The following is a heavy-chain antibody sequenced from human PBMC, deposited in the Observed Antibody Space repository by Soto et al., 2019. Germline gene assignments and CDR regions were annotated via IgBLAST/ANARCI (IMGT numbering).Heavy chain of an antibody. D-gene: IGHD3-10*01. J-gene: IGHJ5*02. Sequence: ASVKVSCKASGYTFTSYGISWVRQAPGQGLEWMGWISADNGNTNYAQKFQGRVTMTTDTSTSTAYMELRSLRSHDTAVYYCAREIFWACFGESDWLDPWGQGTLVTVSS. CDR3: AREIFWACFGESDWLDP. CDR2: ISADNGNT. CDR1: GYTFTSYG. V-gene: IGHV1-18*01.